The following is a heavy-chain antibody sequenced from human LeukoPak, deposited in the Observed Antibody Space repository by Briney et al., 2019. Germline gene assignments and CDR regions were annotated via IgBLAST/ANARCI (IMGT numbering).Heavy chain of an antibody. D-gene: IGHD1-7*01. CDR1: GYTFTDYY. J-gene: IGHJ4*02. V-gene: IGHV1-69-2*01. CDR2: VDPEDGET. CDR3: ATGEVTGTRVAFLY. Sequence: ASVKVSCKASGYTFTDYYMHWVHQAPGKGLEWMGRVDPEDGETIYAEKFQGRVTITADTSTDTAYMELSSLRSEDTAVYYCATGEVTGTRVAFLYWGQGTLVTVSS.